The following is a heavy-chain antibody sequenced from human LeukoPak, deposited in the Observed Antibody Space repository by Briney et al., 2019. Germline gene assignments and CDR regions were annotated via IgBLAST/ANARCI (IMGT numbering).Heavy chain of an antibody. CDR2: INSDGSST. D-gene: IGHD3-22*01. CDR3: AREAVSTSSGYYWFDP. J-gene: IGHJ5*02. Sequence: PGESLRLSCAASGFTFTTYWMHWVRQAPGKGLVWVSRINSDGSSTSYADSVKGRFTISRDNAKNTLYLQMNSLRAEDTAVYYCAREAVSTSSGYYWFDPWGQGTLVTVSS. V-gene: IGHV3-74*01. CDR1: GFTFTTYW.